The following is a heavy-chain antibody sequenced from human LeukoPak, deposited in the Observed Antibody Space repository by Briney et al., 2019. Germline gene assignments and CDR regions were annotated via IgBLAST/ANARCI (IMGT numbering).Heavy chain of an antibody. J-gene: IGHJ4*02. CDR2: INHSGST. D-gene: IGHD1-26*01. CDR1: GGSFSGYY. Sequence: SETLSLTCGVYGGSFSGYYWSWIRQPPGKGLEWIGEINHSGSTNYNPSLKSRVTISVDTSKNQFSPKLRSVPAADTAVYYCATAYRGSIPPLYWGQGTLVTVSS. V-gene: IGHV4-34*01. CDR3: ATAYRGSIPPLY.